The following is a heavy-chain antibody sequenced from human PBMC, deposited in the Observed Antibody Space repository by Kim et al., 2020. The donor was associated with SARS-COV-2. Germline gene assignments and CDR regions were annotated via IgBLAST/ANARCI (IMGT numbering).Heavy chain of an antibody. D-gene: IGHD5-18*01. V-gene: IGHV3-30*04. J-gene: IGHJ4*02. Sequence: GGSLRLSCAASGFTFSSYAMHWVRQAPGKGLEWVAVISYDGSKKYYADSVKGRFTISRDNSKNTLYLQMNSLRAEDTAVYYCAREPRIQLWSRFDYWGQG. CDR2: ISYDGSKK. CDR3: AREPRIQLWSRFDY. CDR1: GFTFSSYA.